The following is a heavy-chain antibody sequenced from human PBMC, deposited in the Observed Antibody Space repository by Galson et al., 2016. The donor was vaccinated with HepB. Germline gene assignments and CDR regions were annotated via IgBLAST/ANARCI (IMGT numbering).Heavy chain of an antibody. CDR2: IYWDDDK. D-gene: IGHD6-13*01. Sequence: PALVKPTQTLTLTCTISGISLRSTEADVGWIRQPPGKALEWLALIYWDDDKRYSPSLKSRLTITKDPSKNQVVLTMTNLDPVDTATYYCAHRASAGTRTPYFDDWGQGTLVTVSS. V-gene: IGHV2-5*02. CDR3: AHRASAGTRTPYFDD. CDR1: GISLRSTEAD. J-gene: IGHJ4*02.